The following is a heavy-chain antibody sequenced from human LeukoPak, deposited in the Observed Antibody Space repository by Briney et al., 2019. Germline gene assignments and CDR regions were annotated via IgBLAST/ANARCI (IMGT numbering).Heavy chain of an antibody. CDR1: GGSISSYY. D-gene: IGHD5-12*01. Sequence: SETLSLICSVSGGSISSYYWSWIRQPPGKGLEWIGYIYYSGSTNYNPSLKSRVTISVDTSKNQFSLKLSSVTAADTAVYYCARGEDIVATSYTLDYWGQGTLVTVSS. J-gene: IGHJ4*02. CDR2: IYYSGST. V-gene: IGHV4-59*01. CDR3: ARGEDIVATSYTLDY.